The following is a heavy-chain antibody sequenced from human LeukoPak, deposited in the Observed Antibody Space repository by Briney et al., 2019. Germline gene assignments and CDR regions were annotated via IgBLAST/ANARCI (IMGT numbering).Heavy chain of an antibody. CDR2: MSYDGSNK. J-gene: IGHJ4*02. V-gene: IGHV3-30-3*01. D-gene: IGHD6-13*01. CDR1: GFTFSSYA. Sequence: TGRSLRLSCAASGFTFSSYAMHWVRQAPGKGLEWVAVMSYDGSNKYYADSVKGRFTISRDNSKNTLYLQMNSLRAEDTAVYYCSSPTGADYWGQGTLVTVSS. CDR3: SSPTGADY.